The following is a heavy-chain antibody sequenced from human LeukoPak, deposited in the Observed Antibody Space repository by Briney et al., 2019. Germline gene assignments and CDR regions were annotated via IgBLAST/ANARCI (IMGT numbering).Heavy chain of an antibody. D-gene: IGHD6-19*01. J-gene: IGHJ6*03. Sequence: PGGSLRLSCATSGFTFTSYWMSWVRQAPGKGLEWVANIKKDGSEKYYVDSVKGRFTISRDNAMKSLYLQMDSLTDDDTAVYYCARLYSSGWYSYYYYMDVWGKGTTVTVSS. CDR2: IKKDGSEK. CDR1: GFTFTSYW. CDR3: ARLYSSGWYSYYYYMDV. V-gene: IGHV3-7*01.